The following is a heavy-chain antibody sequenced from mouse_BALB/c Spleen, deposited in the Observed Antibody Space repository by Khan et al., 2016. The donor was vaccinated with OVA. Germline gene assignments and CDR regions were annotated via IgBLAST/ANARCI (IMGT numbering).Heavy chain of an antibody. CDR1: GYTFTNYY. CDR3: ACTGDSSRIYTMDY. CDR2: IYPGNVNT. J-gene: IGHJ4*01. D-gene: IGHD1-1*01. V-gene: IGHV1S56*01. Sequence: QVQLKESGPELVKPGASVRISCKTSGYTFTNYYIHWVKQRPGQGLEWIGWIYPGNVNTKYNERFAGKATLTADKSSSPAYMQLSSLTTADSAAFCCACTGDSSRIYTMDYWGQGTSVTVSS.